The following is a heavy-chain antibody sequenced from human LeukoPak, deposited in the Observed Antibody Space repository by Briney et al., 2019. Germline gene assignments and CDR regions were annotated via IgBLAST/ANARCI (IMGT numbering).Heavy chain of an antibody. CDR2: ISGSGGST. Sequence: GGSLRLSCAASGFTFSSYAMSWVRQAPGKGLEWVSAISGSGGSTCYADSVKGRFTISRDNSKNTLYLQMNSLRAEDTAVYYCAKDHSLPRYYYDSNGDAFDIWGQGTMVTVSS. J-gene: IGHJ3*02. CDR1: GFTFSSYA. CDR3: AKDHSLPRYYYDSNGDAFDI. V-gene: IGHV3-23*01. D-gene: IGHD3-22*01.